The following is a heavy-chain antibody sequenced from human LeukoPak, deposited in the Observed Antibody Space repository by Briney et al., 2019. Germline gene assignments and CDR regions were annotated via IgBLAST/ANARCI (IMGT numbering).Heavy chain of an antibody. CDR1: GYTFTSYY. CDR3: AREPPESYRFDY. D-gene: IGHD2-2*02. Sequence: GASVTVSFKASGYTFTSYYLHWVRQAPGQGPGWMGIIKPSDGNTMYPQKFQGRVTMTRDMSASTVYMELGSLTSEDTAMYYCAREPPESYRFDYWGQGAPVTVSS. V-gene: IGHV1-46*01. CDR2: IKPSDGNT. J-gene: IGHJ4*02.